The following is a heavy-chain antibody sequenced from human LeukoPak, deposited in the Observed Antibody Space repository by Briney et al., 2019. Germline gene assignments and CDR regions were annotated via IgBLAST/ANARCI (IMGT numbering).Heavy chain of an antibody. D-gene: IGHD1-26*01. J-gene: IGHJ4*02. CDR2: INHSGST. V-gene: IGHV4-34*01. CDR3: ARGQIVGATVFDY. Sequence: SETLSLTCAVYGGSFGGYYWSWIRQPPGKGLEWIGEINHSGSTNYNPSLKSRVTISVDTSKNQFSLKLSSVTAADTAVHYCARGQIVGATVFDYWGQGTLVTVSS. CDR1: GGSFGGYY.